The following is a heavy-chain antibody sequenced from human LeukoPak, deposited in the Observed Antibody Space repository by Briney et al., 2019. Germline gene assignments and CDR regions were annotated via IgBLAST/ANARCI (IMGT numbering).Heavy chain of an antibody. CDR1: GGTFSSYA. D-gene: IGHD6-13*01. V-gene: IGHV1-69*13. J-gene: IGHJ5*02. Sequence: SVKVSCKASGGTFSSYAISWVRQAPGQGLEWMGGIIPIFGTANNAQKFQGRVTITADESTSTAYMELSSLRSEDTAVYYCARDRDSSRTSRFDPWGQGNLVTVSS. CDR3: ARDRDSSRTSRFDP. CDR2: IIPIFGTA.